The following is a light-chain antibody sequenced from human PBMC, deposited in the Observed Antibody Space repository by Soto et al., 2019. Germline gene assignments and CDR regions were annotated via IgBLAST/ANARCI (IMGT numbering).Light chain of an antibody. J-gene: IGKJ1*01. CDR1: QSVSSSY. V-gene: IGKV3-20*01. Sequence: EIVLTQSPGTLSLSPGERATLSCRASQSVSSSYLAWYQQKPGQAPRLLIYGASSRATGIPDRFSGSGFGTNFTLTISRLEAEDFSVYYWQQYGGSPSCTFGQGNKVEIK. CDR2: GAS. CDR3: QQYGGSPSCT.